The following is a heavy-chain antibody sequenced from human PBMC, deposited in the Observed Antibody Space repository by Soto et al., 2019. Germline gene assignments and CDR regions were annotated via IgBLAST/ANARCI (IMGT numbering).Heavy chain of an antibody. Sequence: ASVKVSCKASQYTFSNYYLHWVRQAPGQRPEWMGWINNGGGTIYAQDFQGRLTMTRDTSITTAYMELSRLSSDDTAFYYCATSSDWSPLLDYWGQGTLVTVSS. D-gene: IGHD6-19*01. CDR3: ATSSDWSPLLDY. CDR2: INNGGGT. CDR1: QYTFSNYY. J-gene: IGHJ4*02. V-gene: IGHV1-2*02.